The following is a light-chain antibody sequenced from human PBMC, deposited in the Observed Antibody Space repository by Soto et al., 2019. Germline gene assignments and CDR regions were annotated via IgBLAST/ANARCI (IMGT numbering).Light chain of an antibody. V-gene: IGLV2-23*01. CDR3: CSYAGSSTNWV. Sequence: QSALTQPAPVSGSPGQSITISCTGTSSDVGSYNLVSWYQQHPGKAPKLMIYEGSKRPSGVSNRFSGSKSGNTASLTISGLQAEDEADYFCCSYAGSSTNWVFGGGTKLTVL. CDR1: SSDVGSYNL. J-gene: IGLJ3*02. CDR2: EGS.